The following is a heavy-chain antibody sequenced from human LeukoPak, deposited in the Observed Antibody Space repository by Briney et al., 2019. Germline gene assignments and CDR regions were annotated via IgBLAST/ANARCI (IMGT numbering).Heavy chain of an antibody. V-gene: IGHV1-69*13. CDR1: GGAFSIYA. Sequence: SVTVPCTASGGAFSIYALNWVRQAPGQGLEWMAGIIPIVSTTNYAQKFQGRVTITADESTSTTYMELSSLRSEDTAVYYCARAAGSAWEYFDSWGQGTLVTVSS. D-gene: IGHD1-26*01. CDR3: ARAAGSAWEYFDS. CDR2: IIPIVSTT. J-gene: IGHJ4*02.